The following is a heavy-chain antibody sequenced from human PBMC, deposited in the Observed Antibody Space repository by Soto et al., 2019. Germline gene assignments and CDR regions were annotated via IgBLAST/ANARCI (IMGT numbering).Heavy chain of an antibody. V-gene: IGHV4-31*03. J-gene: IGHJ5*02. D-gene: IGHD3-3*01. CDR3: ARVTGSITIFGVVLGWFDP. Sequence: PSETLSLTCTVSGGPISSGGYYWSWIRQHPGKGLEWIGYIYYSGSTYYNPSLKSRVTISVDTSKNQFSLKLSSVTAADTAVYYCARVTGSITIFGVVLGWFDPWGQGTLVTVSS. CDR2: IYYSGST. CDR1: GGPISSGGYY.